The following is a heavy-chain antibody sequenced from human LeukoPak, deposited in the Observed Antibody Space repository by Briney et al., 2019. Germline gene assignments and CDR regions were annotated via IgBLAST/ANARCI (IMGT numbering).Heavy chain of an antibody. Sequence: GGSLRLSCAASGFTFSSYEMNWVRQAPGKGLEWVSYISSSGSTIYYADSVKGQFTISRDNAKNSLYLQMNSLRAEDTAVYYCEAGCSSTSCRRLADYWGQGTLVTVSS. V-gene: IGHV3-48*03. D-gene: IGHD2-2*01. CDR2: ISSSGSTI. CDR1: GFTFSSYE. J-gene: IGHJ4*02. CDR3: EAGCSSTSCRRLADY.